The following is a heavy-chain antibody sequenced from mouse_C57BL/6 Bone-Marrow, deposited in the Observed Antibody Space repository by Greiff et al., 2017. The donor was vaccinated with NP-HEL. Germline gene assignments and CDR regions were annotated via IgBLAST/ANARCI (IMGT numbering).Heavy chain of an antibody. J-gene: IGHJ2*01. CDR1: GFTITDDY. CDR3: TTPLGYFDY. Sequence: VQLQQSGAELVRPGASVKLSCTASGFTITDDYMHWVKQRPEQGLEWIGWIDPENGDTEYASKFQGKATITADTSSNTAYLQLSSLTSEDTAVYYSTTPLGYFDYWGQGTTLTVSS. CDR2: IDPENGDT. V-gene: IGHV14-4*01. D-gene: IGHD4-1*01.